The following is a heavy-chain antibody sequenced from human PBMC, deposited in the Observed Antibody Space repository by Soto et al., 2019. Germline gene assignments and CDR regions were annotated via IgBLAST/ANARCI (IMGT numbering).Heavy chain of an antibody. D-gene: IGHD3-16*01. CDR1: GFTFSSYS. V-gene: IGHV3-15*07. CDR3: TTDGGVEITYYYYGMDV. Sequence: PGGSLRLSCAASGFTFSSYSMNWVRQAPGKGLEWVGRIKSKTDGGTTDYAAPVKGRFTISRDDSKNTLYLQMNSLKTEDTAVYYCTTDGGVEITYYYYGMDVWGQGTTVTVSS. J-gene: IGHJ6*02. CDR2: IKSKTDGGTT.